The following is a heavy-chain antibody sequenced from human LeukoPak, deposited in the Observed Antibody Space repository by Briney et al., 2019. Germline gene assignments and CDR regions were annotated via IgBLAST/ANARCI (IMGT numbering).Heavy chain of an antibody. J-gene: IGHJ4*02. Sequence: QPGGSLRLSCAASGFTFSSYGMHWVRQAPGKGLEWVAFIRYDGSNKYYADSVKGRFTISRDNSKNTLYLQMNSLRAEDTAVYYCASKNRDYDILTGYLPPDYWGQGTLVTVSS. D-gene: IGHD3-9*01. V-gene: IGHV3-30*02. CDR2: IRYDGSNK. CDR1: GFTFSSYG. CDR3: ASKNRDYDILTGYLPPDY.